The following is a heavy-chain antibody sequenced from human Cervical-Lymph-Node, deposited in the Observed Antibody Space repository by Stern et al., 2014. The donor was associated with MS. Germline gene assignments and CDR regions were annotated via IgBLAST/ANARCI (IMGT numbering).Heavy chain of an antibody. Sequence: VQLVESGPGLVKPSETLSLTCTASGGSIVPYYWNWIRQPPGKGLEWIGYIYYSGTTNYNPSFESRVTMSVRTSKKQILPTLTSVTAADTAIYYCARLTYNYGTPDYWGQGTVVAVSS. CDR3: ARLTYNYGTPDY. CDR2: IYYSGTT. V-gene: IGHV4-59*08. D-gene: IGHD5-24*01. CDR1: GGSIVPYY. J-gene: IGHJ4*02.